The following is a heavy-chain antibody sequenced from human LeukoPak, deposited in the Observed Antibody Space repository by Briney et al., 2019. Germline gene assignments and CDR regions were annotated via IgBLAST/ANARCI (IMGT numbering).Heavy chain of an antibody. CDR2: IRYDGSNK. V-gene: IGHV3-30*02. Sequence: GSLRLSCAASGFTFSSYGMHWVRQAPGKGLEWVAFIRYDGSNKYYADSVKGRFTISRDNSKNTLYLQMNSLRAEDTAVYYCAKDLLGEDGLYFDYWGQGTLVTVSS. J-gene: IGHJ4*02. D-gene: IGHD3-16*01. CDR1: GFTFSSYG. CDR3: AKDLLGEDGLYFDY.